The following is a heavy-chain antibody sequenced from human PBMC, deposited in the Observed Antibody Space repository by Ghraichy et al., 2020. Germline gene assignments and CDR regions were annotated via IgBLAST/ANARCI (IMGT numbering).Heavy chain of an antibody. D-gene: IGHD4-23*01. J-gene: IGHJ4*02. CDR1: RFTFSNAW. Sequence: LSLTCAVSRFTFSNAWVTWVRQAPGKGLEWVGRINGATAGGTTDYAAPVKGRFTISRDDSKNTVSLQMNGLKTDDTALYFCTAGGGTADYWGRGTLVIVSS. CDR3: TAGGGTADY. CDR2: INGATAGGTT. V-gene: IGHV3-15*01.